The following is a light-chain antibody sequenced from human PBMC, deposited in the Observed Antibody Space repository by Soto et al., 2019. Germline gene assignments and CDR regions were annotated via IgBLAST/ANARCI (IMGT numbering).Light chain of an antibody. CDR2: KAS. J-gene: IGKJ5*01. CDR1: QSISSW. CDR3: QQYNSYSST. Sequence: DIQMTQSPSTLSVSVGDRVTITCRASQSISSWLAWYQQKPGKAPKLLIYKASSLESGVPSRFSGSGSGTEFTLTISSLQPDDFATYYCQQYNSYSSTFGQGTRLEIK. V-gene: IGKV1-5*03.